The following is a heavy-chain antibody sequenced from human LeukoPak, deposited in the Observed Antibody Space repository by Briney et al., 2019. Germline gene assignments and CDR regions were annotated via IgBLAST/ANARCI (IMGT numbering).Heavy chain of an antibody. D-gene: IGHD3-16*02. Sequence: SETLSLTCAVYGGSFSGYYWSWIRQPPGKGPEWIGEINHSGSTNYNPSLKSRVTISVDTSKNQFSLKLSSVTAADTAVYYCARGCRRYWYDYVWGSYRYTSGHFDYWGQGTLVTVSS. J-gene: IGHJ4*02. CDR1: GGSFSGYY. CDR3: ARGCRRYWYDYVWGSYRYTSGHFDY. CDR2: INHSGST. V-gene: IGHV4-34*01.